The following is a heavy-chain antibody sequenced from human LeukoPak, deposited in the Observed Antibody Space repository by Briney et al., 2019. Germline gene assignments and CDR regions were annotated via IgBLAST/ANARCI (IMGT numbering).Heavy chain of an antibody. J-gene: IGHJ5*02. CDR2: IYYSGST. CDR3: ASQISAADMRSFDP. CDR1: GGSISSYY. Sequence: SETLSLTCTVSGGSISSYYWSWIRQPPGKGLEWIGYIYYSGSTNYNPSLKSRVTISVDTSKNQFSLKLSSVTAADTAVYYCASQISAADMRSFDPWAQGTLVTVSS. D-gene: IGHD2-2*01. V-gene: IGHV4-59*01.